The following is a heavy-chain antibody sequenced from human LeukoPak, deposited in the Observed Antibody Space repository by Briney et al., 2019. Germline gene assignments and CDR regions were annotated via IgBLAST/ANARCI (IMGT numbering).Heavy chain of an antibody. CDR1: GYTFTSYG. J-gene: IGHJ4*02. Sequence: ASVKVSCKASGYTFTSYGISWVRQAPGQGLEWMGWISAYNGNTSYAQKFQGRVTMTRDTSTSTVYMELSSLRSEDTAAYYCAREYYYDSSGYKDWGQGTRVTVSS. CDR2: ISAYNGNT. V-gene: IGHV1-18*01. D-gene: IGHD3-22*01. CDR3: AREYYYDSSGYKD.